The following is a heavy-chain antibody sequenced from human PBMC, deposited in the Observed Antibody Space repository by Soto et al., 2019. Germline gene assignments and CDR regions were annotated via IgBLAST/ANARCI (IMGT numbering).Heavy chain of an antibody. CDR2: INAGNGNT. CDR1: GYTFTSYA. V-gene: IGHV1-3*01. D-gene: IGHD3-10*01. CDR3: ARDMGFGLSDY. Sequence: QVQLVQSGAEVKKPGASVKVSCKASGYTFTSYAMDWVRQAPGQRLEWMGWINAGNGNTKYSQKFQGRVTITRDTSANTAYMELSSLRSEDTAVYYCARDMGFGLSDYWGQGTLVTVSS. J-gene: IGHJ4*02.